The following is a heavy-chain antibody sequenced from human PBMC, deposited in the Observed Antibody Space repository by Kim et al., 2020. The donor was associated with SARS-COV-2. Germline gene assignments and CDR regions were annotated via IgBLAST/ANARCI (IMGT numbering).Heavy chain of an antibody. J-gene: IGHJ3*02. D-gene: IGHD3-22*01. Sequence: LSLTCAASGFTFSSYAMHWVRQAPGKGLEWVAVISYDGSNKYYADSVKGRFTISRDNSKNTLYLQMNSLRAEDTAVYYCARAGSSGYYSAFDIWGQGTMVTVSS. CDR3: ARAGSSGYYSAFDI. CDR1: GFTFSSYA. V-gene: IGHV3-30*04. CDR2: ISYDGSNK.